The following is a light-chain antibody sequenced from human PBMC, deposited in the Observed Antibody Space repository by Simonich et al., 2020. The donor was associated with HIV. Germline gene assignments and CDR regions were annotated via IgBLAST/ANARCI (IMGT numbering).Light chain of an antibody. V-gene: IGKV1-5*01. CDR2: DAS. J-gene: IGKJ2*01. CDR1: QGISSA. CDR3: LQYNTYS. Sequence: DIQMTQSPSTLSASVGDRVTITCRASQGISSALAWYQQKPGKAPKLLIYDASSLETEGPSRFSGSGSGTEFTLTISSLQPDDFATYYCLQYNTYSFGQGTKLDIK.